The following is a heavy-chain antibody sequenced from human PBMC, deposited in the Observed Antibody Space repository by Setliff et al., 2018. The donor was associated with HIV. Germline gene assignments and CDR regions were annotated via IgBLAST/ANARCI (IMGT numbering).Heavy chain of an antibody. D-gene: IGHD3-22*01. CDR2: ISAYNGNT. J-gene: IGHJ3*02. V-gene: IGHV1-18*01. CDR1: GYTFTNYG. CDR3: ATRAYDSRGYLRSRVSGAACDI. Sequence: ASVKVSCKASGYTFTNYGISWVRQAPGQGLEWMGWISAYNGNTNYAQKFQGRVTMTTDTSTRTAYMELRSLRSADTAVYYCATRAYDSRGYLRSRVSGAACDIWGQGTMVTVSS.